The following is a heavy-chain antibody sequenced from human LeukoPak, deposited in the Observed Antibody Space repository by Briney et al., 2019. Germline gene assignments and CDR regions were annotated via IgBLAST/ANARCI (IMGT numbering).Heavy chain of an antibody. J-gene: IGHJ4*02. V-gene: IGHV3-11*04. CDR3: ARSRFYFDY. CDR1: GFTFSDYY. Sequence: GGSLRLSCAASGFTFSDYYMSWIRQAPGKGLEWVSYITTSDSTRYYADSVKGRFTISRDNAKNSLYLQMNSLRAEDTAVYYCARSRFYFDYWGQGTLVTVSS. CDR2: ITTSDSTR.